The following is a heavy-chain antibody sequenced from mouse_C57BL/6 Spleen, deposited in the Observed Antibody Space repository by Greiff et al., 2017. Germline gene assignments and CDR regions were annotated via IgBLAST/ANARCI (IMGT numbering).Heavy chain of an antibody. V-gene: IGHV1-82*01. Sequence: QVQLQQSGPELVKPGASVKISCKASGYAFSSSWMNWVKQRPGKGLEWIGRIYPGDGDTNYNGKFKGKATLTAAKSSSTAYMQLSSLTSEDSAVYFCARGTTVVPFDYWGQGTTLTVSS. CDR2: IYPGDGDT. J-gene: IGHJ2*01. CDR1: GYAFSSSW. CDR3: ARGTTVVPFDY. D-gene: IGHD1-1*01.